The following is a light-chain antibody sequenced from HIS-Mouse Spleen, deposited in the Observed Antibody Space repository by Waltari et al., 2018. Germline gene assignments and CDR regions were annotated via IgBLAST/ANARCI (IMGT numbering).Light chain of an antibody. V-gene: IGKV1-5*03. CDR2: KAA. CDR1: QSISSW. Sequence: DIQMTHSPSTLSASVRDRVTITCRPSQSISSWLAWYQHQAGKAAKLLIYKAASLESGVPSRFRGSGAVIEDTLPSSSLQPDYFAPYYCQRYKRYSYPLGQGTKVEI. CDR3: QRYKRYSYP. J-gene: IGKJ2*01.